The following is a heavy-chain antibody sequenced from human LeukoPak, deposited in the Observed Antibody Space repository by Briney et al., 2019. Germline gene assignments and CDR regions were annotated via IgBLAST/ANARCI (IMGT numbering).Heavy chain of an antibody. CDR3: ATEMVYANGYDY. CDR2: IYYSGST. CDR1: GVSISSYY. J-gene: IGHJ4*02. V-gene: IGHV4-59*12. Sequence: SETLSLTCTVSGVSISSYYWTWIRQPPGKGLEWIGYIYYSGSTNYNPSLKSRVTISVDTSKNQFSLKLSSVTAADTAVYYCATEMVYANGYDYWGQGTLVTVSS. D-gene: IGHD2-8*01.